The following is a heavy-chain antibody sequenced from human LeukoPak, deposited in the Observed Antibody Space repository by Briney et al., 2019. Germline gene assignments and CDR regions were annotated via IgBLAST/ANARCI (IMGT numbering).Heavy chain of an antibody. J-gene: IGHJ4*02. V-gene: IGHV1-18*01. D-gene: IGHD2-15*01. CDR3: ARDSLWVYCSGCSCYFPAY. CDR1: GYTFTSYG. CDR2: ISAYNGNT. Sequence: ASVKVSCKASGYTFTSYGISWVRQAPGQGLEWMGWISAYNGNTNYAQKVQGRVTMTTDTSTSTAYMELRSLRSDDTAVYYCARDSLWVYCSGCSCYFPAYWGEGTLGNVS.